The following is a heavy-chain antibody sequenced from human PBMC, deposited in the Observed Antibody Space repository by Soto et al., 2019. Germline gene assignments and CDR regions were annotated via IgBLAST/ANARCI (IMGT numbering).Heavy chain of an antibody. Sequence: QVQLVESGGGVVQPGRSLRISCAASGFTFSPYTMHWVRQAPGKGLEWVAVISYDGNDKFYADSVKGRFSISRDNSKNTLYLQMNSLRAEDTAVYYCARGGGFCGGDCYKGGIDYWGQGTLVTVSS. J-gene: IGHJ4*02. CDR2: ISYDGNDK. CDR1: GFTFSPYT. V-gene: IGHV3-30-3*01. D-gene: IGHD2-21*02. CDR3: ARGGGFCGGDCYKGGIDY.